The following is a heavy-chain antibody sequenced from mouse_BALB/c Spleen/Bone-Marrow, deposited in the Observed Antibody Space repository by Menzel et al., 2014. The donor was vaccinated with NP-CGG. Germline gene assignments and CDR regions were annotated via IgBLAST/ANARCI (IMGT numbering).Heavy chain of an antibody. CDR2: INPYNGGT. CDR3: AREDYGSSYGFAY. CDR1: GYSFTGYT. J-gene: IGHJ3*01. D-gene: IGHD1-1*01. Sequence: DVKLVESGPELVKPGASMKISCKASGYSFTGYTMNWVKQSHGKNLEWIGLINPYNGGTSYNQKFKGKATLTVDKSSSTAYMALLSLTSEDSAVYYCAREDYGSSYGFAYWGQGTLVTVSA. V-gene: IGHV1-18*01.